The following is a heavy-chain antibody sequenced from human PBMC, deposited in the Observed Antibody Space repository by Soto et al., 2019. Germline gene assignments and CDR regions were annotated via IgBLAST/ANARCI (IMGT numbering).Heavy chain of an antibody. Sequence: SETLALTCAVYGGSFSGYYWSWIRQPPGKGLEWLGEINHSGSTNYNPALKSRVTISVDTSKNQFSLKLSSVTAADTAVYYCARGPRIAVAGTRYNWFDPWGQGTLVTVSS. V-gene: IGHV4-34*01. CDR3: ARGPRIAVAGTRYNWFDP. CDR1: GGSFSGYY. D-gene: IGHD6-19*01. J-gene: IGHJ5*02. CDR2: INHSGST.